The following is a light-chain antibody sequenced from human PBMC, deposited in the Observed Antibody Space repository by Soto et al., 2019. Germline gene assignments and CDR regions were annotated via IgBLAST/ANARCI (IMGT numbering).Light chain of an antibody. J-gene: IGKJ1*01. CDR1: QDISSF. CDR2: VAS. CDR3: QQYNRYST. V-gene: IGKV1-9*01. Sequence: IHLTQSPSSLSASVVDIVRMTFLASQDISSFLAWYQQKPGKAPKLLIFVASTLQSGVPSRFSGSGSGTEFTLTISSLQTDDSATYYCQQYNRYSTFGQGTKVDIK.